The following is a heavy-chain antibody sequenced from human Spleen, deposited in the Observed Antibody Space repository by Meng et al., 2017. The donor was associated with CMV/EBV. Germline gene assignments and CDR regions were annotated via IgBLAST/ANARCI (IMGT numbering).Heavy chain of an antibody. Sequence: ASVKVSCKASGYTFTGYYMHWVRQAPGQGLEWMGWINPNSGGTNYAQKFQGRVTMTRDTSISTAYMELSRLRSDDTAVYYCARGIYTITIFGVVIPYYYGMDVWGQGTTVTVSS. J-gene: IGHJ6*02. CDR2: INPNSGGT. CDR1: GYTFTGYY. V-gene: IGHV1-2*02. CDR3: ARGIYTITIFGVVIPYYYGMDV. D-gene: IGHD3-3*01.